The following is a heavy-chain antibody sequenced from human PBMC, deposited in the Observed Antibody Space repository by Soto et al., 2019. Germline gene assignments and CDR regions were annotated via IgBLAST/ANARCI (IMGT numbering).Heavy chain of an antibody. Sequence: QVQLVQSGGEVKKPGASVKVSCKASGYTFTTSGVSWVRQAPGQGLEWMGWDSGYNGNTKYEEKFQDRVTMTTDTSTSTAYLELRRLRPDDTAVYYCARAGELPYYYYGMDVWGQGTTVIVSS. D-gene: IGHD1-7*01. J-gene: IGHJ6*02. V-gene: IGHV1-18*01. CDR2: DSGYNGNT. CDR1: GYTFTTSG. CDR3: ARAGELPYYYYGMDV.